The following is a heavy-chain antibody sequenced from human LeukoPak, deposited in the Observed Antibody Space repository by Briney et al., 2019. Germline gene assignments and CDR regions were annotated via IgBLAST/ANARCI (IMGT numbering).Heavy chain of an antibody. D-gene: IGHD1-1*01. Sequence: GGSLRLSCAASGFTFSSYPMSWVRQAPGKGLEWVSVIYGGVNTVYADSVQGRFTISRDNSKNTLYLQMSSLRAEDTAVYYCAKSPKTGFLFDYWGKGTLVTVSS. J-gene: IGHJ4*02. CDR3: AKSPKTGFLFDY. CDR2: IYGGVNT. V-gene: IGHV3-66*01. CDR1: GFTFSSYP.